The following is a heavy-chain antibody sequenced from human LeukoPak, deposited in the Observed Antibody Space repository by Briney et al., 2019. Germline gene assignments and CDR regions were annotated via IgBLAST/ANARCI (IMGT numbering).Heavy chain of an antibody. CDR1: GGSISSSSYY. D-gene: IGHD2-8*01. J-gene: IGHJ4*02. CDR3: ARQIVLMAYAIRYFDY. V-gene: IGHV4-39*01. CDR2: IYYSGST. Sequence: SETLSLTCTVSGGSISSSSYYWGWIRQPPGKGLEWIGSIYYSGSTYYNPSLKSRVTISVDTSKNQFSLKLSSVTAADTAVYYCARQIVLMAYAIRYFDYWGQGTLVTVSS.